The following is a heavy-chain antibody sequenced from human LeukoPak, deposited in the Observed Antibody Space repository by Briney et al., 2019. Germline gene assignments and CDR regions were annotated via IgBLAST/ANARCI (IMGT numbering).Heavy chain of an antibody. CDR2: VTESGGSA. J-gene: IGHJ6*03. V-gene: IGHV3-23*01. CDR1: GFTFSTYV. CDR3: ARDRGYYRASSLEKSYYMDV. D-gene: IGHD3-22*01. Sequence: GGSLRLSCVASGFTFSTYVMGWVRQVPGKGLEWVSVVTESGGSAYYADSVKGRFTISRDNAKNSLYLQMNSLRAEDTAVYYCARDRGYYRASSLEKSYYMDVWGKGTTVTVSS.